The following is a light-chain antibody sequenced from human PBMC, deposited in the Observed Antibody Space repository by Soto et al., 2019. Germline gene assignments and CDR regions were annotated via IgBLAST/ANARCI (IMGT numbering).Light chain of an antibody. J-gene: IGKJ4*01. V-gene: IGKV3-11*01. CDR1: QGVDIY. CDR2: DAS. CDR3: QQRKYWPPLT. Sequence: EVVVTQSPVTLALSPGERATLSCRTSQGVDIYVAWYQQKPGQAPRLLIYDASNRAPGIPARFSGSGSGTDFTLTISCLEPEDFAVYYCQQRKYWPPLTFGGGTKVEIK.